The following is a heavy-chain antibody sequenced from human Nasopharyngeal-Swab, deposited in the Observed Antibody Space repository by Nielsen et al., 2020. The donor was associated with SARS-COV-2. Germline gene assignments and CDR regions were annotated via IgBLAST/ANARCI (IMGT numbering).Heavy chain of an antibody. Sequence: GESPKISCAASGFTFNNYNFNWVRQAPGKGLEWVSSISSSSYIYYADSVKGRFTISRDNAKNSLYLQMNSLRAEDTAVYYCARDGLDYDFWSAYFMDVWGQGTTVTVSS. D-gene: IGHD3-3*01. V-gene: IGHV3-21*01. CDR1: GFTFNNYN. J-gene: IGHJ6*02. CDR2: ISSSSYI. CDR3: ARDGLDYDFWSAYFMDV.